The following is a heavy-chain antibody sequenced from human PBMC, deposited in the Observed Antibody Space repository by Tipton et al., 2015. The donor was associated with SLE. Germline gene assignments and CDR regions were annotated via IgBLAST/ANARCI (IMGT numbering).Heavy chain of an antibody. J-gene: IGHJ3*02. D-gene: IGHD2-2*01. Sequence: VQLVQSGAEVKKPGESLKISCKGSGYSFNYYWIGWVRQMPGKGLEWMGIIHPADSDIKYNPSFQGQVSISVDESINTAYLQWSSLKASDTAIYYCTSSSSRSLGVFDIWGQGTMVTVSS. V-gene: IGHV5-51*03. CDR2: IHPADSDI. CDR3: TSSSSRSLGVFDI. CDR1: GYSFNYYW.